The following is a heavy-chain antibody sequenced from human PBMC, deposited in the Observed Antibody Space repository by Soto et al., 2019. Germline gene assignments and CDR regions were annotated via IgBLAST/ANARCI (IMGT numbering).Heavy chain of an antibody. V-gene: IGHV4-59*08. J-gene: IGHJ6*03. CDR2: IYYSGST. D-gene: IGHD2-15*01. Sequence: QVQLQESGPGLVKPSETLSLTCTVSGGSISSYYWSWIRQPPGKGLEWIGYIYYSGSTNYNPSLMSRVTISVDTSKNQFSLKLSSVTAADTAVYYCARSIVTHYYYYMDVWGKGTTVTVSS. CDR1: GGSISSYY. CDR3: ARSIVTHYYYYMDV.